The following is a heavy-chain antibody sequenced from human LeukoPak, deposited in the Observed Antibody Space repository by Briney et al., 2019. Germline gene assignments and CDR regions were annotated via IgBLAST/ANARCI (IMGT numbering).Heavy chain of an antibody. V-gene: IGHV3-30*03. CDR2: ISYNGSNK. D-gene: IGHD2-21*02. J-gene: IGHJ3*02. CDR3: ARDQAFWVTADPNDAFDI. CDR1: GFTFSSYG. Sequence: GGSLRLSCAASGFTFSSYGMHWVRQAPGKGLEWVAVISYNGSNKYYADSVKGRFTISRDNSKNTLYLQMNSLRAEDTAVYYCARDQAFWVTADPNDAFDIWGQGTMVTVSS.